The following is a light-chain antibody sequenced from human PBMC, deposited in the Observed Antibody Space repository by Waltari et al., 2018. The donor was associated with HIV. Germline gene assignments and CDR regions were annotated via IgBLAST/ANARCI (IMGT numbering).Light chain of an antibody. Sequence: ETVMTQSPATLSVSPGERATLSCRASNSVSNNLAWYQQKPGQAPRLLISGAFSRATGIAARFSGSGSGTEFTLTISSVQSEDFAVYYCLQYDDWPREFTFGPGTKVDVK. CDR1: NSVSNN. CDR2: GAF. J-gene: IGKJ3*01. CDR3: LQYDDWPREFT. V-gene: IGKV3-15*01.